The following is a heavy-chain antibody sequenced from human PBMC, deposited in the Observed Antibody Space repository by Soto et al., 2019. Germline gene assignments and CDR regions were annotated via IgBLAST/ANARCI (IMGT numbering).Heavy chain of an antibody. V-gene: IGHV4-31*03. J-gene: IGHJ5*02. CDR2: IYYSGST. D-gene: IGHD3-9*01. Sequence: SETLSLTCTVSGGSISSGGYYWSWIRQHPGKGLEWIGYIYYSGSTYYNPSLKSRVTISVDKSKNQFSLKLSSVTAADTAVYYCAREVTIFSREVNWFDPWGQGTLVTVSS. CDR3: AREVTIFSREVNWFDP. CDR1: GGSISSGGYY.